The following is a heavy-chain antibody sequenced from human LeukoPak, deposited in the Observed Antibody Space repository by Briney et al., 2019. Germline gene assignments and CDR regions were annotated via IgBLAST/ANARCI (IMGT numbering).Heavy chain of an antibody. CDR1: GFTLSSCG. CDR3: VKEQSSGNYRTADF. CDR2: ITHDGITT. Sequence: GGSLRLSCAASGFTLSSCGTHWVRQAPGKGLEWVAVITHDGITTYFDDSVKGRFTISRDTSKSMLYLQMNSLRPEDTAVYYCVKEQSSGNYRTADFWGQGTLVTVSS. D-gene: IGHD3-10*01. V-gene: IGHV3-30*18. J-gene: IGHJ4*02.